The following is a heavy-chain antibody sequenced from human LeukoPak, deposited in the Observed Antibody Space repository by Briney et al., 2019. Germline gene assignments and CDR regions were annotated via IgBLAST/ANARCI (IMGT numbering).Heavy chain of an antibody. CDR2: ISGSGGST. CDR1: GFTFSSYA. J-gene: IGHJ4*02. CDR3: ARAGNYYGSGSYYAKTDS. V-gene: IGHV3-23*01. Sequence: GGSLRLSCAASGFTFSSYAMSWVRQAPGKGLEWVSAISGSGGSTYYADSVKGRLTISRDNSKNTLYLQMNSLRAEDTAVYYCARAGNYYGSGSYYAKTDSWGQGTLVTVSS. D-gene: IGHD3-10*01.